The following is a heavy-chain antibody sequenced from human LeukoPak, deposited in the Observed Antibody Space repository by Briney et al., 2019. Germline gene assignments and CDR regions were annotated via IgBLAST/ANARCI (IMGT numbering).Heavy chain of an antibody. V-gene: IGHV4-31*03. J-gene: IGHJ5*02. CDR2: IYYSGST. Sequence: SETLSLTCTVSGGSISSGGYYWSWIRQHPGKGLEWIGYIYYSGSTNYNPSLKSRVTISVDTSKNQFSLKLSSVTAADTAVYYCAGGATKFGFDPWGQGTLVTVSS. CDR1: GGSISSGGYY. CDR3: AGGATKFGFDP. D-gene: IGHD3-10*02.